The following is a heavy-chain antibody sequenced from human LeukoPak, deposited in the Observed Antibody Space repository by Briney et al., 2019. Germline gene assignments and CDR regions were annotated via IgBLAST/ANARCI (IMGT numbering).Heavy chain of an antibody. CDR3: AKDRGNYYFDY. D-gene: IGHD1-7*01. J-gene: IGHJ4*02. CDR1: GFTFRSYG. V-gene: IGHV3-30*02. Sequence: GGSPRLSCAAAGFTFRSYGMHWVLQAPAKGLEWVAFIRYDGSNKYYADSVKGRFTISRDNSKNTLYLQMNGPRAEDTAVYYCAKDRGNYYFDYWGQGTLVTVSS. CDR2: IRYDGSNK.